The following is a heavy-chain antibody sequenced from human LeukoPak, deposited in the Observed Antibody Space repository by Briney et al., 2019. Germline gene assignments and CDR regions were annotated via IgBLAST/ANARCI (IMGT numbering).Heavy chain of an antibody. CDR1: GGSISSGGYY. V-gene: IGHV4-30-2*01. CDR2: IYHSGST. Sequence: SETLSLTCTVSGGSISSGGYYWSWIRQPPGKGLEWIGYIYHSGSTYYNPSLKSRVTISVDRSKNQSSLKLSSVTAADTAVYYCASLGEGATLRGDYWGQGTLVTVSS. J-gene: IGHJ4*02. D-gene: IGHD1-26*01. CDR3: ASLGEGATLRGDY.